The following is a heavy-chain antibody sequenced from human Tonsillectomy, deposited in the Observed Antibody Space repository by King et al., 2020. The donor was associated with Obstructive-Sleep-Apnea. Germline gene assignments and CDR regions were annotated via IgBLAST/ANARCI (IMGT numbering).Heavy chain of an antibody. D-gene: IGHD5-12*01. V-gene: IGHV4-59*08. J-gene: IGHJ4*02. CDR2: VYYSGNT. CDR3: ARHRGVEDYGGYGDYFDY. CDR1: GGSINNYY. Sequence: QLQESGPGLVKPSETLSLTCSVSGGSINNYYWSWIRQPPGKGLEWIGYVYYSGNTNFNPSLKSRVTISADTSKIQFSLRLRSVTAADTAVYYCARHRGVEDYGGYGDYFDYWGQGTLVTVSS.